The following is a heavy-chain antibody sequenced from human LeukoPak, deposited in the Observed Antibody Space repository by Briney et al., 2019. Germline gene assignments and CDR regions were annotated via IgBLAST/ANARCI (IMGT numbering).Heavy chain of an antibody. D-gene: IGHD2-2*01. Sequence: SETLSLTCAVSGYSISSGYYWGWIRQPPGKGLEWIGSIYHSGSTYYNPSLKSRVTISVDTSKNQFPLKLSSVTAADTAVYYCARVEYYSSTSCFMEIDYWGQGTLVTVSS. J-gene: IGHJ4*02. CDR1: GYSISSGYY. CDR3: ARVEYYSSTSCFMEIDY. V-gene: IGHV4-38-2*01. CDR2: IYHSGST.